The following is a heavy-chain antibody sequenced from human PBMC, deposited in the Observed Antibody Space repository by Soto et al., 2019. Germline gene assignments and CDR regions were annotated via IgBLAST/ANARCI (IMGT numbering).Heavy chain of an antibody. CDR1: GFTFSDSY. J-gene: IGHJ6*02. CDR3: ARVSWREQYGMDV. Sequence: QVQLVESGGGLVKPGGSLRLSCAASGFTFSDSYMSWIRQAPGKGLEWISYITFSGNTVYYADSLKGRFTISRDNAKNSLYLQMNRLRAEDTAVYYSARVSWREQYGMDVWGQGTTVTVSS. V-gene: IGHV3-11*01. CDR2: ITFSGNTV.